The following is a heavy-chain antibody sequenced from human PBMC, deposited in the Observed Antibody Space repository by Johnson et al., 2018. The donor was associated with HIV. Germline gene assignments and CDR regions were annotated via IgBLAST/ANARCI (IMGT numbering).Heavy chain of an antibody. J-gene: IGHJ3*01. D-gene: IGHD4-11*01. V-gene: IGHV3-30-3*01. CDR1: GFTFISYA. Sequence: QVQLVESGGGVVQPGRSLRLSCAASGFTFISYAMHWVSQAPGKGLKWVAVISYDGSNKYYADSVKGRFTISRDNSKNTLYLQMNSLKTEDTAVYYCSTDVTDTVTTYYNAFDVWGQGTMVTVSS. CDR2: ISYDGSNK. CDR3: STDVTDTVTTYYNAFDV.